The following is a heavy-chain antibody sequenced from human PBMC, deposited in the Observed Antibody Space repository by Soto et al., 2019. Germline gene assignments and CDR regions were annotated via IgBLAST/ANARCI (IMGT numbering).Heavy chain of an antibody. J-gene: IGHJ6*02. D-gene: IGHD6-13*01. CDR2: IIPIFGTA. CDR3: AIYPGYSSSWPYYYYGMDV. CDR1: GGTFSSYA. Sequence: QVQLVQSGAEVKKPGSSVKVSCKASGGTFSSYAISWVRQAPGQGLEWMGGIIPIFGTANYAQKFQGRVTITADESTSTAHMELSSLRSEDTAVYYCAIYPGYSSSWPYYYYGMDVWGQGTTVTVSS. V-gene: IGHV1-69*01.